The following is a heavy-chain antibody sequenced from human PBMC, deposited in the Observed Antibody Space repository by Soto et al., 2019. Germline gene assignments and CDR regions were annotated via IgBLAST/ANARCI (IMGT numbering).Heavy chain of an antibody. CDR1: GGSISNYY. J-gene: IGHJ4*02. Sequence: SETLSLTCTASGGSISNYYWSWIRQPPGKGLEWIGNIHNSGNTNYNPSLMGRVTISLDTSNNQCSLKLNSVTAADTAVYYCTRRYGWNFDYWGQGTLVTVSS. CDR3: TRRYGWNFDY. D-gene: IGHD6-19*01. CDR2: IHNSGNT. V-gene: IGHV4-59*12.